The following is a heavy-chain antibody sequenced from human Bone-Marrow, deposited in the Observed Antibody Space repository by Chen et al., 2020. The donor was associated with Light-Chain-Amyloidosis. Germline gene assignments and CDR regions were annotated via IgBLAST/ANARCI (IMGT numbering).Heavy chain of an antibody. Sequence: EVQLVESGGGLVQPGGSLRLSCAASGFTFSGYWMSWVRQAPGKGLEWVANIKQDTSEKYYVDSVKGRFTISRDNAKDSLYLQMSSLRAEDTAMYYCARHIVWGAPDYWGQGTLVTVSS. D-gene: IGHD3-16*01. CDR3: ARHIVWGAPDY. J-gene: IGHJ4*02. CDR1: GFTFSGYW. V-gene: IGHV3-7*03. CDR2: IKQDTSEK.